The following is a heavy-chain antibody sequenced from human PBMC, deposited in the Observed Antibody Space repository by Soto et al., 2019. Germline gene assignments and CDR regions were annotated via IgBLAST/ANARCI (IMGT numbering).Heavy chain of an antibody. CDR3: ARDRLDIVVVPAAPYYYGMDV. V-gene: IGHV3-30-3*01. J-gene: IGHJ6*02. CDR2: ISYDGSNK. CDR1: GFTFSSYA. Sequence: QVQLVESGGGVVQPGRSLRLSCAASGFTFSSYAMHWVRQAPGKGLEWVAVISYDGSNKYYADSVKGRFTISRDNSKNTLYLQMNSLRAEDTAVYYCARDRLDIVVVPAAPYYYGMDVWGQGTTVTVSS. D-gene: IGHD2-2*03.